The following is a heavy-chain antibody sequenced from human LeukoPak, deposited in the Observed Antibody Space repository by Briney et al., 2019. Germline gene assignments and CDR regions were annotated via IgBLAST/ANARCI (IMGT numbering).Heavy chain of an antibody. D-gene: IGHD5-18*01. Sequence: PSETLSLTCAVSGGSISSGGYSWSWIRQPPGKGLEWIGYIFHSGTTYHNPSLKSRVTISVDRSKNQFSLKLSSVTGADTAVYYCARAVDSYGYFPFDYWGQGTLVTVSS. J-gene: IGHJ4*02. V-gene: IGHV4-30-2*01. CDR2: IFHSGTT. CDR1: GGSISSGGYS. CDR3: ARAVDSYGYFPFDY.